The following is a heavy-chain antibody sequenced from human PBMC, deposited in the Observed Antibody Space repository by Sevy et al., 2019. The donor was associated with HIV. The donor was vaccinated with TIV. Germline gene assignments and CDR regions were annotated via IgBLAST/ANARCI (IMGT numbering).Heavy chain of an antibody. V-gene: IGHV3-23*01. Sequence: GGSLRLSCAASGFTFSSYAMSWVRQAPGKGLEWVSAISGSGGSTYYADSVKGRFTISRDNAKNTLYLQMNSLRAEDTAVYYFAKDDLVVAAGCGFDYWGQGTLVTVSS. J-gene: IGHJ4*02. D-gene: IGHD2-15*01. CDR1: GFTFSSYA. CDR3: AKDDLVVAAGCGFDY. CDR2: ISGSGGST.